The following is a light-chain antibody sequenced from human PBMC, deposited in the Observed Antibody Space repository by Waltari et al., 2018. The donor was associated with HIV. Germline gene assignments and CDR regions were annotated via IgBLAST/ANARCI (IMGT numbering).Light chain of an antibody. CDR3: SAYAGSTVI. CDR1: STDVGAYNY. J-gene: IGLJ2*01. V-gene: IGLV2-8*01. CDR2: EVT. Sequence: QSALTQPPSASGSPGQSVTISCTGTSTDVGAYNYVSWYQQHSGEAPKLIIYEVTKRPDGVPDRVSGSKSGNTASLTVSGLQAEDEADFYCSAYAGSTVIFGGGTKLTVL.